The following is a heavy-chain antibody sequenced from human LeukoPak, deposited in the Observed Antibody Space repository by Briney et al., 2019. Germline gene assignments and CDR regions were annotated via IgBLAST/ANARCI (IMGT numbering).Heavy chain of an antibody. D-gene: IGHD6-6*01. CDR1: GFTFSSYA. CDR2: ISYDGSNK. CDR3: ARRPIAARAFDY. Sequence: GGSLRLSCAASGFTFSSYAMHWVRQAPGKGLEGVAVISYDGSNKYYADSVKGRFTISRDNSKNTLYLQMNSLRAEDTAVYYCARRPIAARAFDYWGQGTLVTVSS. J-gene: IGHJ4*02. V-gene: IGHV3-30-3*01.